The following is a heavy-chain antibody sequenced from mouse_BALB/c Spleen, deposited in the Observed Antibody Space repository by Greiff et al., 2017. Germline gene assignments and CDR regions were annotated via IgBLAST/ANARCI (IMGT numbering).Heavy chain of an antibody. D-gene: IGHD2-14*01. J-gene: IGHJ2*01. CDR2: INPGSGGT. Sequence: QVQLQQSGAELVRPGTSVKVSCKASGYAFTNYLIEWVKQRPGQGLEWIGVINPGSGGTNYNEKFKGKATLTADKSSSTAYMQLSSLTSDDSAVYFCARGDYRYDRGSDYWGQGTTLTVSS. CDR3: ARGDYRYDRGSDY. CDR1: GYAFTNYL. V-gene: IGHV1-54*01.